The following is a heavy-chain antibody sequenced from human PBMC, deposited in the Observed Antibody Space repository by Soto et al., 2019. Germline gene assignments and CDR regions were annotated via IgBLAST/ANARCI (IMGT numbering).Heavy chain of an antibody. J-gene: IGHJ4*02. V-gene: IGHV1-18*01. Sequence: ASVKVSCKASGYTFTSYGISGVRQAPGEGLEWMGWISAYNGNTNYAQKLQGRATMTTDTSTSTAYMELRSLRSDDTAVYYCARARGYCSSTSCSIRGGYFDYWGQGTLVTVSS. CDR1: GYTFTSYG. CDR3: ARARGYCSSTSCSIRGGYFDY. CDR2: ISAYNGNT. D-gene: IGHD2-2*01.